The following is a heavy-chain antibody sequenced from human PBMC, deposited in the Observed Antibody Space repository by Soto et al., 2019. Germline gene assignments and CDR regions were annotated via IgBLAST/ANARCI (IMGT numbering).Heavy chain of an antibody. V-gene: IGHV3-53*01. CDR2: IYSGGST. CDR1: GFTVSSNY. Sequence: EVQLVESGGGLIQPGGSLRLSCAASGFTVSSNYMSWVRQAPGKGLGWVSVIYSGGSTYYADSVKDRFTISRDNSKNTLYLQMNGLRAEDTAVYYCARGGSRRLQLLFVFDSWGQGTLVTVSS. CDR3: ARGGSRRLQLLFVFDS. J-gene: IGHJ4*02. D-gene: IGHD1-1*01.